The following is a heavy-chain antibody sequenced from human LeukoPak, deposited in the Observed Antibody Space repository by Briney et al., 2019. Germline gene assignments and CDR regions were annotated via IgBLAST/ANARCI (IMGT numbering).Heavy chain of an antibody. Sequence: PGGSLRLSCAASGFTFSNYGMHWVRQAPGKGLEWVAFIRYDGSNKYYADSVKGRFTISRDNSKNTLYLQMNSLRAEDSVVYYCAKEGAVAGSIDYWGQGTLVTVSS. J-gene: IGHJ4*02. CDR3: AKEGAVAGSIDY. D-gene: IGHD6-19*01. V-gene: IGHV3-30*02. CDR2: IRYDGSNK. CDR1: GFTFSNYG.